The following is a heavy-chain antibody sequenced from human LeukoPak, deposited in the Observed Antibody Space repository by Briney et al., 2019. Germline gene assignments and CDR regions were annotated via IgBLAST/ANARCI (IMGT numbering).Heavy chain of an antibody. Sequence: SGRSLRLSCAASGFTFSSYAMHWVRQAPGKGLEWVAVISYDGSNKYYADSVKGRFTISRDTSKNTLYLQMNSLRAEDTAVYYCAKVGWESCGTSCLWPDWGQGTMVTVSS. CDR3: AKVGWESCGTSCLWPD. J-gene: IGHJ4*02. D-gene: IGHD2-15*01. CDR1: GFTFSSYA. CDR2: ISYDGSNK. V-gene: IGHV3-30-3*01.